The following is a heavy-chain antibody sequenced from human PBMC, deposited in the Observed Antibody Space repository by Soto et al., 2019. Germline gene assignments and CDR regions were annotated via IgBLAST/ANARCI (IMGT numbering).Heavy chain of an antibody. D-gene: IGHD1-26*01. CDR2: INPNSGGT. CDR1: GYTFTGYY. V-gene: IGHV1-2*02. Sequence: GASVKVSCKASGYTFTGYYMHWVRQAPGQGLEWMGWINPNSGGTNYAQKFQGRVTMTRDTSISTAYMELSRLRSDDTAVYYCARDGGWGGSPLDYWGQGTLVTVSS. CDR3: ARDGGWGGSPLDY. J-gene: IGHJ4*02.